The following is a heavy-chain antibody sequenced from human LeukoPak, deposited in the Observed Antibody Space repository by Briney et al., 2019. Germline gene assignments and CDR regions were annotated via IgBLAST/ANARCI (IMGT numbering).Heavy chain of an antibody. J-gene: IGHJ4*02. CDR2: VSYSGST. CDR3: ARGPYCSSTSCYRFIDY. D-gene: IGHD2-2*01. CDR1: GGSISGSY. Sequence: SETLSLTCSVSGGSISGSYWNWIRQPPGKGLEWIGYVSYSGSTNYNPSLKSRVTISVDTSKNQFSLKLSSVTAADTAVYYCARGPYCSSTSCYRFIDYWGQGTLVTVSS. V-gene: IGHV4-59*12.